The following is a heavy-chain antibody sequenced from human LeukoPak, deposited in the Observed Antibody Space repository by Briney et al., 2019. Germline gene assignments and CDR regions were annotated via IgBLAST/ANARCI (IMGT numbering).Heavy chain of an antibody. CDR2: IGGSNGIT. CDR3: ARELTVVIRRGAFDY. J-gene: IGHJ4*02. D-gene: IGHD3-22*01. V-gene: IGHV3-23*01. CDR1: RFTFNSYA. Sequence: GGSLRLSCAASRFTFNSYAMSWVRQAPGKGLEWVSVIGGSNGITFYVGSVKGRFTISRDNSKNTLYVQMNSLRPDDTAMYYCARELTVVIRRGAFDYWGQGILVTVSS.